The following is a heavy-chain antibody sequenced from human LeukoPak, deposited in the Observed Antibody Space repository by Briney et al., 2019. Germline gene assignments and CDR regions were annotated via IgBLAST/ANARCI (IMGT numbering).Heavy chain of an antibody. Sequence: ASARVSCKASGYTFTSYYMHWVRQAPGQGLEWMGIINPSGGSTSYAQKFQGRVTMTRDTSTSTVYMELSSLRSEDTAVYYCAREGAGAYYFDYWGQGTLVTVSS. CDR2: INPSGGST. D-gene: IGHD3-10*01. J-gene: IGHJ4*02. CDR1: GYTFTSYY. V-gene: IGHV1-46*01. CDR3: AREGAGAYYFDY.